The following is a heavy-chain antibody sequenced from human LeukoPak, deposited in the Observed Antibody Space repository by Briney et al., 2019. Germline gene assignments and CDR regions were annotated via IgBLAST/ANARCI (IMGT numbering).Heavy chain of an antibody. V-gene: IGHV4-34*01. CDR2: INHSGST. D-gene: IGHD3-22*01. CDR3: ARAALPYYYDWRRRVDY. CDR1: GGSFSGYY. Sequence: PSETLSLTCAVYGGSFSGYYWSWIRQPPGKGLEWIGEINHSGSTNYNPSLKSRVTISVDTSKNQFPRKLKYVTAELTAVHYRARAALPYYYDWRRRVDYWGQGTLVTVSS. J-gene: IGHJ4*02.